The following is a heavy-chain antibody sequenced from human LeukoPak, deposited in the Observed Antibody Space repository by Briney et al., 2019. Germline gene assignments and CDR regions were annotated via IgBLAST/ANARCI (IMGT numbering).Heavy chain of an antibody. J-gene: IGHJ4*02. V-gene: IGHV3-13*01. D-gene: IGHD6-19*01. CDR3: GRAVAGSGEFDF. Sequence: GGSLRLSCAASGFIFSNYDMQWVRQGTGKGLEWVSTIGTVGDKNYAGSVKGRFTISREDAKNSLYLQMNGLRAGDTAVYYCGRAVAGSGEFDFWGQGTLVTVSS. CDR2: IGTVGDK. CDR1: GFIFSNYD.